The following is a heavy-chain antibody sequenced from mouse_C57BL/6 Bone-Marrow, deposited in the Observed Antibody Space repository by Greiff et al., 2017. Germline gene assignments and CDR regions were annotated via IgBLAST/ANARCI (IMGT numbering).Heavy chain of an antibody. CDR2: IYPGGGYT. CDR3: ARSISIYYDYDGYAMDY. CDR1: GYTFTNYW. V-gene: IGHV1-63*01. J-gene: IGHJ4*01. Sequence: VKLVESGAELVRPGTSVKMSCKASGYTFTNYWIGWAKQRPGHGLEWIGDIYPGGGYTNYNEKFKGKATLTADKSSSTAYMQFSSLTSEDSAIYYCARSISIYYDYDGYAMDYWGQGTSVTVSS. D-gene: IGHD2-4*01.